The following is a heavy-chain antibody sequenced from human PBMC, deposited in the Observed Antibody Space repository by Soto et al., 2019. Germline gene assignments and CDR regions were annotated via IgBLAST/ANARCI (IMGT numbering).Heavy chain of an antibody. D-gene: IGHD5-12*01. CDR1: GCSISSGGYS. J-gene: IGHJ3*02. V-gene: IGHV4-30-2*01. CDR3: ARGTAIEWRRLRRGEPDAFAS. Sequence: SETPSLTCAVSGCSISSGGYSWSWIRQPPGKGLEWIGYIYHSGSTYYNPSLKSRVTISVDWSKNQFSLKLSSVTAADTAVYYCARGTAIEWRRLRRGEPDAFASWGQGTMVPVAS. CDR2: IYHSGST.